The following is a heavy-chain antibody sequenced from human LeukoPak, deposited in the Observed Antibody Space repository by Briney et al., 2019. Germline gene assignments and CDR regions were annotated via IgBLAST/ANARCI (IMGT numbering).Heavy chain of an antibody. D-gene: IGHD3-10*01. CDR2: ISGSGGST. CDR1: GFTFSSYA. Sequence: GGSLRLSCAASGFTFSSYAMSWVRQAPGKGLEWVSAISGSGGSTYYAGSVKGRFTISRDNSKNTLYLQMNSLRAEDTAVYYCAKDRAQAEGVFDYWGQGTLVTVSS. CDR3: AKDRAQAEGVFDY. J-gene: IGHJ4*02. V-gene: IGHV3-23*01.